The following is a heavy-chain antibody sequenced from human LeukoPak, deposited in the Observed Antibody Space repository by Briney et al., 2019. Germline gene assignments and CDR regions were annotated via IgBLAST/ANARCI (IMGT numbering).Heavy chain of an antibody. V-gene: IGHV4-38-2*02. Sequence: KTSETLSLTCTVSGYSISSGYYWGWIRQPPGKGLEWIGSIYHSGSTYYNPSLKSRVTISVDTSKNQFSLKLSSVTAADTAVYYCARVVRDSSGYWGNFGYWGQGTLVTVSS. CDR1: GYSISSGYY. CDR3: ARVVRDSSGYWGNFGY. CDR2: IYHSGST. J-gene: IGHJ4*02. D-gene: IGHD3-22*01.